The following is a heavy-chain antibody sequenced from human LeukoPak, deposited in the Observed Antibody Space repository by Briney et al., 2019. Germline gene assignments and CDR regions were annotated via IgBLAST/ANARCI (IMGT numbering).Heavy chain of an antibody. D-gene: IGHD6-19*01. Sequence: SETLSLTCTVSGGSISSYYWSWIRQPPGKGLEWIGYIYYSGSTNYNPSLKSQVTISVDTSKNQFSLKLSSVTAADTAVYYCARTPVAGTIIWFDPWGQGTLVTVSS. CDR1: GGSISSYY. V-gene: IGHV4-59*08. J-gene: IGHJ5*02. CDR3: ARTPVAGTIIWFDP. CDR2: IYYSGST.